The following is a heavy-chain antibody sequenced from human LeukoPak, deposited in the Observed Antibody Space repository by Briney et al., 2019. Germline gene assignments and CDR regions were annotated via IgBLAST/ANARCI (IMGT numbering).Heavy chain of an antibody. CDR1: GYSFTNYG. D-gene: IGHD6-25*01. V-gene: IGHV1-8*02. CDR3: ARGLSPQRLREKGPTVEQLQTRWHMDV. CDR2: MNPNSGNT. Sequence: ASVKVSCKASGYSFTNYGINWVRQATGQGLEWMGWMNPNSGNTGYAQKFQGRVTMTRNTSISTAYMELSSLRSEDTAVYYCARGLSPQRLREKGPTVEQLQTRWHMDVWGKGTTVTISS. J-gene: IGHJ6*04.